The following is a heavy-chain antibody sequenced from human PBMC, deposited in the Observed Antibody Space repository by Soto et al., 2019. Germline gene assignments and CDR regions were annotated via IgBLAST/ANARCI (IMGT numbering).Heavy chain of an antibody. Sequence: QVQLVESGGGLVKPGGSLRLSCAASGFTFSDYYMSWIRQAPGKGLEWVSDNSSSTTYTNYADSVKGRFTISRDNAKSSLYLQMNSLRAEDTAVYYCARDLLDCSGGSCYSLGSDYWGQGTLVTVSS. CDR3: ARDLLDCSGGSCYSLGSDY. D-gene: IGHD2-15*01. CDR2: NSSSTTYT. J-gene: IGHJ4*02. CDR1: GFTFSDYY. V-gene: IGHV3-11*06.